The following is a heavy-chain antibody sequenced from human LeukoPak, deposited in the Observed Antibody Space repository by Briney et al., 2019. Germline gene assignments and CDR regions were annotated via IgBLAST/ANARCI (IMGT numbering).Heavy chain of an antibody. CDR2: ISYDGSNK. D-gene: IGHD3-10*01. Sequence: GGSLRLSCAASGFTLSSYGMHWVRQAPGKGLEWVAVISYDGSNKYYADSVKGRFTISRDNSKNTLYQQMNSLRAEDTAVYYCAKVSDRFMVRGLDYWGQGTLVTVSS. J-gene: IGHJ4*02. CDR3: AKVSDRFMVRGLDY. V-gene: IGHV3-30*18. CDR1: GFTLSSYG.